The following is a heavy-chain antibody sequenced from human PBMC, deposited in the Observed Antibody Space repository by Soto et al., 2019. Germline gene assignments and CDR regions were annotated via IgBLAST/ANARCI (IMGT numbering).Heavy chain of an antibody. CDR2: ISTSSGYR. CDR3: ARDLHDYVSFRFDP. CDR1: GFTFSNYS. J-gene: IGHJ5*02. V-gene: IGHV3-21*01. D-gene: IGHD3-16*01. Sequence: PGGSLRLSCAASGFTFSNYSMNWVRQAPGKGLEWVSSISTSSGYRYYADSVKDRFTISRDNAKKSLYLQMNSLRAEDTAVYYCARDLHDYVSFRFDPWGQGTLVTVSS.